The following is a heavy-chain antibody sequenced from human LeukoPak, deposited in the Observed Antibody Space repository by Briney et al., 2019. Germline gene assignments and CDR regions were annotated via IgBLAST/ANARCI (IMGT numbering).Heavy chain of an antibody. Sequence: ASVKVSCKASGYTFTSYGISWVRQAPGQGLEWMGWISAYNGNTNYAQKLQGRVTMTTDTSTSTAYMELRSLRSDDTAVYYCAGGGRSGYDYWYFDYWGQGTLVTVSS. D-gene: IGHD5-12*01. CDR2: ISAYNGNT. V-gene: IGHV1-18*01. J-gene: IGHJ4*02. CDR1: GYTFTSYG. CDR3: AGGGRSGYDYWYFDY.